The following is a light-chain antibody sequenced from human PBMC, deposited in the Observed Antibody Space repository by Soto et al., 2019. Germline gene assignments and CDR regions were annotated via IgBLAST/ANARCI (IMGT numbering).Light chain of an antibody. Sequence: QSVLTQPASVSGSPVQSITISCTGTRSDVGGYNYVSWYQQHPGKVPKLMIFDFSSRPSGVSNRFSGSKSGNTASLTISGLQAEDEADYYCSSYTSSSTLVFGTGTK. J-gene: IGLJ1*01. CDR2: DFS. CDR3: SSYTSSSTLV. CDR1: RSDVGGYNY. V-gene: IGLV2-14*01.